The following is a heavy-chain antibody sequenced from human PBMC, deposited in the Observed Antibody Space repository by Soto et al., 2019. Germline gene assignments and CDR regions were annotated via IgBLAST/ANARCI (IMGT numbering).Heavy chain of an antibody. CDR3: ARTKDIAMVKYYVDY. CDR1: GDSVSSGAYY. D-gene: IGHD5-18*01. V-gene: IGHV4-61*08. CDR2: VYYSGST. Sequence: PSETLSLTCSVSGDSVSSGAYYWSWIRQPPGKGLEWIGYVYYSGSTSYNPSLETGVTISVDTSKNQFSLKLTSVTPADTAIYYCARTKDIAMVKYYVDYWGQGTLVT. J-gene: IGHJ4*02.